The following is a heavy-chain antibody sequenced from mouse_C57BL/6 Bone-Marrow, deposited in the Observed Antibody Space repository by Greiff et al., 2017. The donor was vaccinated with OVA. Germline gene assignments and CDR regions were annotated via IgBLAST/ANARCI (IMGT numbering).Heavy chain of an antibody. CDR3: TTAYYYGSMGY. D-gene: IGHD1-1*01. CDR2: IDPENGDT. V-gene: IGHV14-4*01. J-gene: IGHJ2*01. CDR1: GFNIKDDY. Sequence: EVKLQQSGAELVRPGASVKLSCTASGFNIKDDYMHWVKQRPEQGLEWIGWIDPENGDTEYASKFQGKATITADTSSNTAYLQLSSLTSEDTAVYYCTTAYYYGSMGYWGQGTTLTVSS.